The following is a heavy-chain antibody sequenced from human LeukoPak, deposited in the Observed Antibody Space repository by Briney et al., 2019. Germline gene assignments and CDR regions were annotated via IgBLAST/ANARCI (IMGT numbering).Heavy chain of an antibody. CDR2: ISAYNGIT. Sequence: ASVKGSCKASGYTFASCGISWVRQAPGQGLEWMGWISAYNGITNYAQKLQGRVTMTTDTSTSTAYMELRSLRSDDTAVYYCARDFGAGTTSGKYYYYYYMDVWGKGTTVTVSS. CDR1: GYTFASCG. CDR3: ARDFGAGTTSGKYYYYYYMDV. J-gene: IGHJ6*03. D-gene: IGHD1-1*01. V-gene: IGHV1-18*01.